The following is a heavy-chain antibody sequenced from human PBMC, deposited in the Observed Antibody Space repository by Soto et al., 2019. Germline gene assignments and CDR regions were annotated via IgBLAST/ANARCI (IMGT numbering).Heavy chain of an antibody. J-gene: IGHJ5*02. CDR3: ISGSNYVWDR. Sequence: QVQLQESGPGLVRPSETLSLTFAVSADSLSTGVWWGWVRQPPGKELEWIGEIHQSGSTNYSPSFKSGLRMSVGKSKMQFSLNLSSVTAADTAVYFWISGSNYVWDRCGQGTLVTVSS. CDR2: IHQSGST. CDR1: ADSLSTGVW. D-gene: IGHD1-26*01. V-gene: IGHV4-4*02.